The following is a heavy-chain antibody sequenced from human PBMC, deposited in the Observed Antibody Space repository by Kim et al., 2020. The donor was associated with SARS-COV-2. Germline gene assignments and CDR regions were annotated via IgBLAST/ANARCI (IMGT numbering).Heavy chain of an antibody. V-gene: IGHV3-23*01. CDR1: GFSFSSYG. CDR2: ISGRGSDT. CDR3: AKERQQLTRYYYFYGMDV. J-gene: IGHJ6*01. D-gene: IGHD6-13*01. Sequence: GGSLRLSCAASGFSFSSYGMSWVRQGPGKGLEWVSSISGRGSDTHYADSVKGRFTISRDNSNNTLYLQMNSLRADDTAIYFCAKERQQLTRYYYFYGMDV.